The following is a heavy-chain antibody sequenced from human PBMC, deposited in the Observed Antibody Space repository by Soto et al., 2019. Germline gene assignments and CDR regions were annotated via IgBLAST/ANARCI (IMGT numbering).Heavy chain of an antibody. CDR2: TYYRSKWYN. D-gene: IGHD2-15*01. Sequence: SQTLSLTCAISGDSVSSNSAAWNWIRQSPSRGLEWLGRTYYRSKWYNDYAVSVKSRITINPDTSKNQFSLQLNSVTPEDTAVYYCARETVVAATAILRGKDDWFDPWGQGTLVTVSS. CDR1: GDSVSSNSAA. V-gene: IGHV6-1*01. CDR3: ARETVVAATAILRGKDDWFDP. J-gene: IGHJ5*02.